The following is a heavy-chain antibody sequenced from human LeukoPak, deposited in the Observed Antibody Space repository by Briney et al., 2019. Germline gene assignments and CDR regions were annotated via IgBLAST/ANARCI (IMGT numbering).Heavy chain of an antibody. J-gene: IGHJ4*02. CDR2: IYYSGST. CDR1: GGSISSSSYY. V-gene: IGHV4-39*07. CDR3: ARDQSPSREYYDSSGYPLDY. D-gene: IGHD3-22*01. Sequence: PSETLSLTCTVSGGSISSSSYYWGWIRQPPGKGLEWIGSIYYSGSTYYNPSLKSRVTISVDTSKNQFSLKLSSVTAADTAVYYCARDQSPSREYYDSSGYPLDYWGQGTLVTVSS.